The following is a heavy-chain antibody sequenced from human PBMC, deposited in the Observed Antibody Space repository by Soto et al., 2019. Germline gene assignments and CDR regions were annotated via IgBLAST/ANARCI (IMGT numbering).Heavy chain of an antibody. CDR1: GFTFSSYA. Sequence: GGSLRLSCSASGFTFSSYAMHWVRQAPGKGLEYVSAISSNGGSTYYADSVKGRFTISRDNSKNTLYLQMSSLRAEDTAVYYCVKPQFSIEVDGTRGEYFQHWGQGTLVTVSS. J-gene: IGHJ1*01. CDR2: ISSNGGST. V-gene: IGHV3-64D*06. D-gene: IGHD6-19*01. CDR3: VKPQFSIEVDGTRGEYFQH.